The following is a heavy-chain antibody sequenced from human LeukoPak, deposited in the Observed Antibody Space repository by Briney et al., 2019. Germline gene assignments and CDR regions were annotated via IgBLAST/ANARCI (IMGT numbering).Heavy chain of an antibody. CDR3: ARDFGGNYLGAFDI. CDR1: GGTFSSYA. CDR2: IIPILGIA. J-gene: IGHJ3*02. Sequence: GASVKVSCKASGGTFSSYAISWVRQAPGQGLEWMGRIIPILGIANYAQKFQGRVTITADKSTSTAYMELSSLRSEDTAVYYCARDFGGNYLGAFDIRGQGTMVTVSS. V-gene: IGHV1-69*04. D-gene: IGHD4-23*01.